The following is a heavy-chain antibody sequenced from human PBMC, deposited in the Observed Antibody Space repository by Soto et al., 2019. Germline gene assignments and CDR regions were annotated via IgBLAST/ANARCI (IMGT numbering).Heavy chain of an antibody. D-gene: IGHD1-26*01. CDR1: GGSINHYY. J-gene: IGHJ4*02. CDR2: IYYSGTTT. Sequence: QVQLQESGPGLVRPSETLSLTCTVSGGSINHYYLTWIRQPPGKGLEWMGYIYYSGTTTNYNPSLKRRVTLSVDTSKNQFYLKLSSVTAADTAVYYCARLGGSYAVPHFDYWGQGTLVTVSS. V-gene: IGHV4-59*08. CDR3: ARLGGSYAVPHFDY.